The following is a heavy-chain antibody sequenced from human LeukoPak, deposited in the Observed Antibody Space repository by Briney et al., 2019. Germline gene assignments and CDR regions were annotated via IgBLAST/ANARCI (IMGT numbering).Heavy chain of an antibody. Sequence: SETLSLTCTVSGDSISSSGHYWGWIRQPPGKGLEWIGSFSYSGSTYYNPSLKSRVTISVDTSKNQFSLKLSSVTAVDTAVYSCAREAMYYYDTSGYYDHWGQGTLVTVFS. V-gene: IGHV4-39*07. CDR2: FSYSGST. D-gene: IGHD3-22*01. CDR3: AREAMYYYDTSGYYDH. J-gene: IGHJ4*02. CDR1: GDSISSSGHY.